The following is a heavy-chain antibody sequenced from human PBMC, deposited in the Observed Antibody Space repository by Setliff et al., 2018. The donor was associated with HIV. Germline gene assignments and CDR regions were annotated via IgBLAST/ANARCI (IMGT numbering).Heavy chain of an antibody. Sequence: GESLKISCKGSGYSFTSYWIGWVRQMPGKGLEFMGIIYPGDSDTRYSPSFQGQVTISADMSISTAYLQWSSLKASDTAIYYCARGTAPRRGTNYGGNYPLDYWGQGTLVTVSS. CDR3: ARGTAPRRGTNYGGNYPLDY. D-gene: IGHD4-17*01. V-gene: IGHV5-51*01. CDR2: IYPGDSDT. CDR1: GYSFTSYW. J-gene: IGHJ4*02.